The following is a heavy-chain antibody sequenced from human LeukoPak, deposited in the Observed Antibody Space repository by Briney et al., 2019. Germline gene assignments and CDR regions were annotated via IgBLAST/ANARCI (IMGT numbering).Heavy chain of an antibody. Sequence: GESLKISCKGSGYSFTSYWIGWVRQMPGKGLEWMGIIYPGDSDTRYSPSFQGQATISADKSISTAYLQWSSLKASDTAMYHCARREQLAYDAFDIWGQGTMVTVSS. CDR3: ARREQLAYDAFDI. V-gene: IGHV5-51*01. D-gene: IGHD6-6*01. J-gene: IGHJ3*02. CDR1: GYSFTSYW. CDR2: IYPGDSDT.